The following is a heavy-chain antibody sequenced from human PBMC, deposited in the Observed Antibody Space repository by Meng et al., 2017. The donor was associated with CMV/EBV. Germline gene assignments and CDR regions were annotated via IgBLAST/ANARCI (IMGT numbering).Heavy chain of an antibody. Sequence: GARLLSHLATLCLTCAVYGGSVGCYYRPRVRQPPGKGLEWIGEINHSGSTNYNPSLKSRVTISVDTSNNQFSLKLSSVTAADTAVYYCARVWDSGWDYWGQGTLVTVSS. V-gene: IGHV4-34*01. CDR1: GGSVGCYY. D-gene: IGHD3-22*01. J-gene: IGHJ4*02. CDR3: ARVWDSGWDY. CDR2: INHSGST.